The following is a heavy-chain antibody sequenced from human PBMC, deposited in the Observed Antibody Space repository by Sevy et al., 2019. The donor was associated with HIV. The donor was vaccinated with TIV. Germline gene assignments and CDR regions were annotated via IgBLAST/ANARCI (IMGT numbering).Heavy chain of an antibody. J-gene: IGHJ5*02. V-gene: IGHV1-69*13. D-gene: IGHD3-22*01. CDR3: ARGRGTSSGYYYDWFDP. CDR1: GGTFRSYA. Sequence: ASVKVSCKASGGTFRSYASSWVRQAPGQGLEWMGGIIPIFGTANYAQKFQGRVTITADESTSAAYMELSSLRSEDTAVYYCARGRGTSSGYYYDWFDPWGQGTLVTVSS. CDR2: IIPIFGTA.